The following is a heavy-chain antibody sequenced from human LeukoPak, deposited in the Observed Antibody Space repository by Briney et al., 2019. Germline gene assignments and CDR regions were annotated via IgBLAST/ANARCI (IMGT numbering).Heavy chain of an antibody. CDR3: ARDYVVAGRGYYYYMDV. J-gene: IGHJ6*03. V-gene: IGHV3-30*04. D-gene: IGHD2-2*01. CDR1: GFTFSAYS. CDR2: ISYDGLYK. Sequence: GGSLRLSCAASGFTFSAYSMHWVRQAPGKGLEWVAVISYDGLYKYYADSVKGRFTISRDNSKNSLYLQMNSLRAEDTAVYYCARDYVVAGRGYYYYMDVWGKGTTVTVSS.